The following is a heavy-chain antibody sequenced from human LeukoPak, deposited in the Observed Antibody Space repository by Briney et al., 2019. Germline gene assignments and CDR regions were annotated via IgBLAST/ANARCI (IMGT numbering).Heavy chain of an antibody. CDR3: TSLVDYYDSSDEPNDAFDI. D-gene: IGHD3-22*01. V-gene: IGHV3-73*01. J-gene: IGHJ3*02. Sequence: PGGSLKLSCAASGFTFSGSAMHWVRQASGKGLEWVGRIRSKANSYATAYAASVKGRFTISRDDSKNTAYLQMNSLKTEDTAVYYCTSLVDYYDSSDEPNDAFDIWGQGTMVTVSS. CDR2: IRSKANSYAT. CDR1: GFTFSGSA.